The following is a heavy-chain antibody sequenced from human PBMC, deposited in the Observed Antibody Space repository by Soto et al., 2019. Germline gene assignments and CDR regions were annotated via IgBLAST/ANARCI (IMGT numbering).Heavy chain of an antibody. CDR2: IYHSGST. CDR3: ARDPGDDYGDYFDY. V-gene: IGHV4-4*02. J-gene: IGHJ4*02. D-gene: IGHD4-17*01. CDR1: GGSISSSNW. Sequence: SETLSLTCAVSGGSISSSNWWSWVRQPPGKGLEWIGEIYHSGSTNYNPSLKSRVTISVDKSKNQFSLKLSSVTAADTAVYYCARDPGDDYGDYFDYWGQGTLVTVSS.